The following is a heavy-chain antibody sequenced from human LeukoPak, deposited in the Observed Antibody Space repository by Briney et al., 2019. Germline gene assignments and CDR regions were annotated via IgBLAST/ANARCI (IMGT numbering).Heavy chain of an antibody. CDR3: ARGVVVRGAYYYSMDV. D-gene: IGHD3-10*01. CDR1: GGSISSYY. J-gene: IGHJ6*04. CDR2: IYYNGST. V-gene: IGHV4-59*01. Sequence: SETLSLTCTVSGGSISSYYWSWIRQPPGKGLEWIGYIYYNGSTNYNPSLKSRVTISVDTSKNQFSLKLSSVTAADTAVYYCARGVVVRGAYYYSMDVWGKGPRSPSPQ.